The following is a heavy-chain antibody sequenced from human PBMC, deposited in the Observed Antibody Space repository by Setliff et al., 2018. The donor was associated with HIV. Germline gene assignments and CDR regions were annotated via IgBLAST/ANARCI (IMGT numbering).Heavy chain of an antibody. J-gene: IGHJ4*02. CDR3: ARITVDTAMVYDY. V-gene: IGHV1-2*06. Sequence: ASVTVSCKTSGYTFIDYYMHWVRQAPGQGLEWMGRINPNSGGTNYAQKFQGRVTMTRDTSISTAYMELSRLRSDDTAVYDCARITVDTAMVYDYWGQGTLVTVSS. D-gene: IGHD5-18*01. CDR1: GYTFIDYY. CDR2: INPNSGGT.